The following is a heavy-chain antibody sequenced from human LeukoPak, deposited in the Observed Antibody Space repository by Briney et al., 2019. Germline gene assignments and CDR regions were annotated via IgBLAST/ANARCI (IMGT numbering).Heavy chain of an antibody. CDR2: IWYDGSNQ. CDR3: ARDSELKVGGSFDY. V-gene: IGHV3-33*01. Sequence: GGSLGLSCTASGFTFSNYGMHWVRQAPNKGLEWVAIIWYDGSNQYYADSVKGRFTVSRDSSKNTMYLQMDSLRAEDTAVYYCARDSELKVGGSFDYWGQGTLVTVSS. D-gene: IGHD3-16*01. J-gene: IGHJ4*02. CDR1: GFTFSNYG.